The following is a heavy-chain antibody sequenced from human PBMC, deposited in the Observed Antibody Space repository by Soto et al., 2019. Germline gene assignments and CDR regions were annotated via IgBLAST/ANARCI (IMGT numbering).Heavy chain of an antibody. CDR3: ARADIVATIVGYYYYGMDV. J-gene: IGHJ6*02. CDR2: IIPIFGTA. V-gene: IGHV1-69*12. CDR1: GGTFGSYA. Sequence: QVQLVQSGAEVKKPGSSVKVSCKASGGTFGSYAISWVRQAPGQGLEWMGGIIPIFGTANYAQKFQGRVTITADESTSTAYMELSSLRSEDTAVYYCARADIVATIVGYYYYGMDVWGQGTTVTVSS. D-gene: IGHD5-12*01.